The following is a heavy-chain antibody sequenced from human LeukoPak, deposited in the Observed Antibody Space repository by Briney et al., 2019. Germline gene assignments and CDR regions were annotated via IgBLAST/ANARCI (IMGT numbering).Heavy chain of an antibody. CDR3: ATTRYDAFDI. V-gene: IGHV3-53*01. J-gene: IGHJ3*02. D-gene: IGHD4-17*01. CDR1: GFTVISNY. CDR2: IYSGGST. Sequence: GGSLRLSCAACGFTVISNYVRWVRQAPGKGLEWVSLIYSGGSTYYADSVRGRFTISRDNSKNTLCLQMNSLRAEDTAVYYCATTRYDAFDIWGQGTMVTVSS.